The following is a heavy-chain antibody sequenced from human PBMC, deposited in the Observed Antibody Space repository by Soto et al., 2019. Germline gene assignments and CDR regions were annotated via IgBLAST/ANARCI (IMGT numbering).Heavy chain of an antibody. CDR1: GYTIPNYW. CDR2: VYPGDSDT. D-gene: IGHD6-19*01. V-gene: IGHV5-51*01. Sequence: HGESLKISCKVSGYTIPNYWIGWVRQMPGKGLEWMGIVYPGDSDTRYSPSFQGQVTISVDRSIGTAYLQWSSLKASDTAMYYCGSLAVAGTADYFDYWGQGTPVTVSS. CDR3: GSLAVAGTADYFDY. J-gene: IGHJ4*02.